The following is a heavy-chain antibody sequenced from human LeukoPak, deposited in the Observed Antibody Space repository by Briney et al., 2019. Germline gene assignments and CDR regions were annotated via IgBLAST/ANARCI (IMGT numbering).Heavy chain of an antibody. V-gene: IGHV3-48*01. CDR1: AFTFSDYS. Sequence: GGSLRLSCAASAFTFSDYSMNWVRQAPGKGLEWVSYISGRSSTIYYADSVKGRFTISRDNAKNSMYLQMNSLRAEDTAVYYCTRDRIKSGSYYFDYWGQGTLVTVSS. D-gene: IGHD1-26*01. J-gene: IGHJ4*02. CDR2: ISGRSSTI. CDR3: TRDRIKSGSYYFDY.